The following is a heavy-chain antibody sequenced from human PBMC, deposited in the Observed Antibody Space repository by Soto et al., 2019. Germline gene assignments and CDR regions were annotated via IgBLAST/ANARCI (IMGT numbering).Heavy chain of an antibody. V-gene: IGHV1-69*01. CDR3: ARVVILVPTASTHYYYHMDV. J-gene: IGHJ6*02. Sequence: QVQLVQSGAEVRKPGSSVTVSCKASGGTFSNYAISWVRQAPGQGLEWMGGIIPIVGTGSYAQKFQGRVTITADEPTTTAYMEQSSLRFADTAVYYCARVVILVPTASTHYYYHMDVWGPGTTVTVSS. CDR1: GGTFSNYA. D-gene: IGHD2-2*01. CDR2: IIPIVGTG.